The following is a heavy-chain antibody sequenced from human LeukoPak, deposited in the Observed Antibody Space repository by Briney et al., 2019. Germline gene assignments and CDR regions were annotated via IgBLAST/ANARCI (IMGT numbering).Heavy chain of an antibody. CDR1: GGTFSSYA. CDR2: IIPIFGTA. D-gene: IGHD2-15*01. V-gene: IGHV1-69*13. J-gene: IGHJ4*02. Sequence: RASVKVSCKASGGTFSSYAISWVRQAPGQGLEWMGGIIPIFGTANYAQKFLGRVTITADESTSTAYMELSSLRSEDTAVYYCARSGYCSGGSCYPPFDYWGQGTLVTVSS. CDR3: ARSGYCSGGSCYPPFDY.